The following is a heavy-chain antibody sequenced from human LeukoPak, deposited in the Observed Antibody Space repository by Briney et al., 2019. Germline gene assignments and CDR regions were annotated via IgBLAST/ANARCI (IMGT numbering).Heavy chain of an antibody. D-gene: IGHD3-22*01. CDR2: IYYSGST. J-gene: IGHJ4*02. Sequence: PSETLSLTCSVSGGSISSSSFYWGWIRQPPGKGLEWIGNIYYSGSTYYNPSLKSRVTISVDTSKNQFSLKLSSVTAADTAVYYCARGVPYYDVSVGFDYWGQGTLVTVSS. CDR1: GGSISSSSFY. CDR3: ARGVPYYDVSVGFDY. V-gene: IGHV4-39*07.